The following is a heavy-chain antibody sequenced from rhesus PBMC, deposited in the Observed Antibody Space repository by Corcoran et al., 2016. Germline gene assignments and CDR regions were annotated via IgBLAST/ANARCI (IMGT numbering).Heavy chain of an antibody. Sequence: QGQLQESGPGLVKPSETLPLTCAVSGASISSHYWSWIRQPPGKGLEWIGYISGGSGSTKYPPPLKGRVTISRDTSKNPISLNLTSVTAADTAVYYCARDESNRFDVWGAGVLVTVSS. CDR2: ISGGSGST. CDR1: GASISSHY. J-gene: IGHJ5-1*01. CDR3: ARDESNRFDV. V-gene: IGHV4S6*01.